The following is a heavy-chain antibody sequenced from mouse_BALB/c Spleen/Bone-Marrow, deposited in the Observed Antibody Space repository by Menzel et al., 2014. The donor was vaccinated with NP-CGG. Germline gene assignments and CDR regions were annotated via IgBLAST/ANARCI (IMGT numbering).Heavy chain of an antibody. CDR1: GYTFTSYW. Sequence: VKLMESGAELARPEASVKLSCKASGYTFTSYWMQWVKQRPGQGLEWIGAIYPGDGDTRYTQKFKGKATLTADKSSSTAYMQLSSLASEDSAVYYCARSEATMILAYWGQGTLVTVSA. V-gene: IGHV1-87*01. CDR2: IYPGDGDT. J-gene: IGHJ3*01. CDR3: ARSEATMILAY. D-gene: IGHD2-4*01.